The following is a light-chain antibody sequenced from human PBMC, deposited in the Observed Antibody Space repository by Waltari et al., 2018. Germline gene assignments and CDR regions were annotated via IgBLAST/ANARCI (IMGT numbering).Light chain of an antibody. CDR2: DAS. V-gene: IGKV1-39*01. Sequence: DIQLTQSPSSLSASVGDRVTITCRASQSISDYLNWHQQSPGKAPRALIYDASTLQSGVPLRFSGSGSGTDFTLTISSLQPEDFATYYCQHYYGTPIAFGQGTRLQI. J-gene: IGKJ5*01. CDR3: QHYYGTPIA. CDR1: QSISDY.